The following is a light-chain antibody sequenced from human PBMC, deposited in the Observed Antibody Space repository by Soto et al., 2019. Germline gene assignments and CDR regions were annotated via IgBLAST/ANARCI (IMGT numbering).Light chain of an antibody. CDR3: QEYGSSPGWT. CDR1: QSVSSSY. Sequence: EIVLTQSPVTLSLSPGERATLSCRASQSVSSSYLAWYQQKPGQAPRLLIYGASSRATGIPDRFSGSGSGTDFTLTISRLEPEDFAVYSCQEYGSSPGWTFGQGTKV. J-gene: IGKJ1*01. V-gene: IGKV3-20*01. CDR2: GAS.